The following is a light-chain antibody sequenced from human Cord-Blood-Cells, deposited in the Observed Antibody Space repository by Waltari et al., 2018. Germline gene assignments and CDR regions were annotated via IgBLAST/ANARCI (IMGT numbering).Light chain of an antibody. Sequence: FMLTQPHSVSESPGKTVTISCTRRSGDIASNYVQCYQKRPGSSPTTVIYEDNQRPSGVPDRFSGSNDSSYNSASLTISGLKTEDEADYYCQSYDRSNQVFGGGTMLTVL. CDR2: EDN. CDR1: SGDIASNY. J-gene: IGLJ3*02. CDR3: QSYDRSNQV. V-gene: IGLV6-57*01.